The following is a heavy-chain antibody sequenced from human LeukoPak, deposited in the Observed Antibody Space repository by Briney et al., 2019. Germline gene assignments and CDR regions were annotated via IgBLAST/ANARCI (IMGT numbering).Heavy chain of an antibody. CDR2: ISAYNGNT. D-gene: IGHD3-22*01. V-gene: IGHV1-18*01. Sequence: GASVKVSCKASGYTFTSYGISWVRQAPGQGLEWMGWISAYNGNTNYEQKLQGRVTMTTDTSTSTAYMELRSLRSDDTAVYYCARVVYYDSSGVALQVDGTDYWGQGTLVTVSS. J-gene: IGHJ4*02. CDR3: ARVVYYDSSGVALQVDGTDY. CDR1: GYTFTSYG.